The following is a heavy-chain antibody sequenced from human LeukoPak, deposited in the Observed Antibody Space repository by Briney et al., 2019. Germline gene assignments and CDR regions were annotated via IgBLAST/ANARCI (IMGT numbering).Heavy chain of an antibody. CDR1: GYTFTHHG. J-gene: IGHJ4*02. CDR3: ARDPTNTSGRYAYFDY. V-gene: IGHV1-18*01. D-gene: IGHD6-19*01. Sequence: ASVKVSCKASGYTFTHHGITWVRQAPGQGLEWMGWISGYNGDTNYAQKFQGRVTLTTDTSTNTVYMELRSLRSDDTAVYYCARDPTNTSGRYAYFDYWGQGTLVIVSS. CDR2: ISGYNGDT.